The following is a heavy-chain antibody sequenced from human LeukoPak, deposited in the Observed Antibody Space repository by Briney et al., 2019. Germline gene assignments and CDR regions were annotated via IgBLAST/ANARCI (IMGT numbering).Heavy chain of an antibody. CDR3: ARSLHYYDSSGLSIHY. V-gene: IGHV1-18*01. J-gene: IGHJ4*02. CDR1: GYTFTSYG. D-gene: IGHD3-22*01. Sequence: ASLKVSCKAAGYTFTSYGFTWVRQAPGQGLEWMGWISAYNGKTNDAQKFQGRVTMTTDTSTSTAYMELRSLRSDVTDVYYCARSLHYYDSSGLSIHYWGRGTLVTVSS. CDR2: ISAYNGKT.